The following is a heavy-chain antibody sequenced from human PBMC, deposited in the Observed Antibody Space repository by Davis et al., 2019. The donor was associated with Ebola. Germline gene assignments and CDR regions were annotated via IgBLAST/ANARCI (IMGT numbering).Heavy chain of an antibody. CDR2: IWYDGSNK. CDR1: GFTFSSYG. CDR3: AKGSGPGIHYREYYYRMDV. J-gene: IGHJ6*02. Sequence: SLKISCAASGFTFSSYGMHWVRQAPGKGLEWVAVIWYDGSNKYYADSVKGRFTISRDNSKNTLYLQMNSLRAEDTAVYYCAKGSGPGIHYREYYYRMDVWGQGTTVTVSS. V-gene: IGHV3-33*06. D-gene: IGHD3-10*01.